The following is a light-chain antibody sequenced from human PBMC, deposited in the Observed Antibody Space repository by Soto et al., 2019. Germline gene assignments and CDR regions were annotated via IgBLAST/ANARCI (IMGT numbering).Light chain of an antibody. CDR2: EVS. J-gene: IGLJ2*01. Sequence: QSALTQPSSASGSPGHSVTISCTGTSSDVGGYNYVSWYQQHPGKAPKLMIYEVSKRPSGVPDRFSGSKSGNTASLKVSGLQAEDEADYYCSSYAGSNDVIFGGGTKLTVL. CDR3: SSYAGSNDVI. V-gene: IGLV2-8*01. CDR1: SSDVGGYNY.